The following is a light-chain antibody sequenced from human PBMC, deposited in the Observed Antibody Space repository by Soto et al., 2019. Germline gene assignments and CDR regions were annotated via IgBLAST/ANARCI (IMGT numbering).Light chain of an antibody. Sequence: ILLTQSPATLSVSPGERATLSCRASQSVSRDLAWYQQKPGQAPRLLIYDISTRDTGIPTRFSGSGSGTEFTLTISRLQSEDFEVYYCQQYNDWPLTFGGGTKVDIK. CDR2: DIS. J-gene: IGKJ4*01. CDR3: QQYNDWPLT. V-gene: IGKV3D-15*01. CDR1: QSVSRD.